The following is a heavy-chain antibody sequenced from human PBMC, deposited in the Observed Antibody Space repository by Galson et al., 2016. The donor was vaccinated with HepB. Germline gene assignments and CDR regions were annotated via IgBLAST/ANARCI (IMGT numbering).Heavy chain of an antibody. D-gene: IGHD1-14*01. V-gene: IGHV5-51*01. CDR2: IYPGDSDT. CDR1: GYSFDTYW. CDR3: ARLYNHEAYC. Sequence: QSGAEVKKPGESLKISCKGSGYSFDTYWIGWVRQTPGKGLELWRIIYPGDSDTRYNPSFQGQVTISVDKSITTAYLQWGSLKASDTAMYYCARLYNHEAYCWGQGILVTVAS. J-gene: IGHJ4*02.